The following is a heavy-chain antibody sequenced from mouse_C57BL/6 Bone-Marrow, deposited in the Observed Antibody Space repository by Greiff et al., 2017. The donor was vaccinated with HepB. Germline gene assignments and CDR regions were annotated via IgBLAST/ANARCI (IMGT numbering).Heavy chain of an antibody. D-gene: IGHD1-1*01. CDR2: ILPSIGRT. CDR3: ARGGYYYGSSFYAMDY. CDR1: DSEVFPIAY. J-gene: IGHJ4*01. V-gene: IGHV15-2*01. Sequence: QVQLQQSGSELRSPGSSVKLSCKDFDSEVFPIAYMSWVRQKPGHGFEWIGGILPSIGRTIYGEKFEDKATLDADTLSNTAYLELNSLTSEDSAIYYCARGGYYYGSSFYAMDYWGQGTSVTVSS.